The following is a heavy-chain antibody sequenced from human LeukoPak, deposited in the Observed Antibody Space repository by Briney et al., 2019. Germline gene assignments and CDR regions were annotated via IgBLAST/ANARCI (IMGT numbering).Heavy chain of an antibody. Sequence: GGSLRLSCTASGFTFSSYAMSWVRQAPGKGLEWVSAISGSGGSTYYADSVKARFTISRDNSKNTLYLQMNSLRAEDTAVYYCAREPGYDFWSGYQSTYYYYGMDVWGQGTTVTVSS. CDR1: GFTFSSYA. CDR3: AREPGYDFWSGYQSTYYYYGMDV. D-gene: IGHD3-3*01. J-gene: IGHJ6*02. CDR2: ISGSGGST. V-gene: IGHV3-23*01.